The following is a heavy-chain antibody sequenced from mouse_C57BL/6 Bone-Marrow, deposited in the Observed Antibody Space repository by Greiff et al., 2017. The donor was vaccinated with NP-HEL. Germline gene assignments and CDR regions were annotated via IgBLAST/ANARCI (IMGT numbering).Heavy chain of an antibody. J-gene: IGHJ2*01. CDR3: ARGRFLLLRLNYFDY. Sequence: QVQLQQSGAELVRPGASVKMSCKASGYTFTSYNMHWVKQTPRQGLEWIGAIYPGNGDTSYNQKFKGKATLTVDKSSSTAYMQLSSLTSEDSAVYFCARGRFLLLRLNYFDYWGQGTTLTVSS. CDR2: IYPGNGDT. CDR1: GYTFTSYN. D-gene: IGHD1-1*01. V-gene: IGHV1-12*01.